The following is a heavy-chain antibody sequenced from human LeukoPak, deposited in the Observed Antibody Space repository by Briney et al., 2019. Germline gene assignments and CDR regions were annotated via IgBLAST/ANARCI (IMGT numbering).Heavy chain of an antibody. V-gene: IGHV4-34*01. CDR2: INHSGST. J-gene: IGHJ4*02. Sequence: PSETLSLTCAVYGGSFSGYYWSWIRQPPGKGLEWIGEINHSGSTNYNPSLKSRVTISVDTSKNQFSLKLSSVTAADTAVYYCARRGYASGSFGYWGQGTLVTVSS. CDR1: GGSFSGYY. CDR3: ARRGYASGSFGY. D-gene: IGHD3-10*01.